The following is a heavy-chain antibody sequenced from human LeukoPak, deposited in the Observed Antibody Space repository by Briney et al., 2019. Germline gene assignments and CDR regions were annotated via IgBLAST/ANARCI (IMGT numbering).Heavy chain of an antibody. V-gene: IGHV1-18*01. D-gene: IGHD6-6*01. CDR1: GYTFTSYG. CDR3: ARDRILEIAARFDP. J-gene: IGHJ5*02. Sequence: ASVKVSCKASGYTFTSYGISWVRQAPGQGLEWMGWISAYNGNTNYAQKLQDRVTMTTDTSTSTAYMELRSLRSDDTAVYYCARDRILEIAARFDPWGQGTLVTVSS. CDR2: ISAYNGNT.